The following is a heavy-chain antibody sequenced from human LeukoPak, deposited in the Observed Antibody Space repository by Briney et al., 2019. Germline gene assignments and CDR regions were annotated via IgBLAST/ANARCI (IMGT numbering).Heavy chain of an antibody. CDR1: GFTFSSYA. V-gene: IGHV3-23*01. CDR2: ISGSRGTT. D-gene: IGHD6-19*01. CDR3: AKERTGGWPFDY. J-gene: IGHJ4*02. Sequence: PGGSLRLSCAASGFTFSSYAMSWVRQAPGKGLEWVSGISGSRGTTYYADSVKGRLTTSRDNSKNTLYLQMNSLRADDTAVYYCAKERTGGWPFDYWGQGTLVTVSS.